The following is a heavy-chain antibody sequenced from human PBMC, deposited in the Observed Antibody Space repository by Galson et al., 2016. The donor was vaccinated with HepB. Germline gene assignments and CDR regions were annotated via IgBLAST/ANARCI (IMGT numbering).Heavy chain of an antibody. Sequence: SVKVSCKASGYTFTAYYIHWVRQAPGQGLEWMGWINPYSGGTNYTQKFQGRVTMTRDTSISTAYMELSRLRSDDTAVYYCARDRRLRMGFGVVTNWFDPWGQGTLVTFSS. CDR3: ARDRRLRMGFGVVTNWFDP. D-gene: IGHD3-3*01. V-gene: IGHV1-2*02. J-gene: IGHJ5*02. CDR2: INPYSGGT. CDR1: GYTFTAYY.